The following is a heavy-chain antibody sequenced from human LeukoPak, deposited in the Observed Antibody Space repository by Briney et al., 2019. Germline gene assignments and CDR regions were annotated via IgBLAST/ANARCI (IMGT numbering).Heavy chain of an antibody. CDR1: GFIFSSYA. D-gene: IGHD5-18*01. Sequence: GGSLRLSCAASGFIFSSYAMSWVRQAPGKGLEWVSAISGSGGSTYYADSVKGRFTISRDNSKNTLYLQMNSLRAEDTAVYYCAKASGYSYGYEDYRGQGTLVTVSS. CDR2: ISGSGGST. V-gene: IGHV3-23*01. CDR3: AKASGYSYGYEDY. J-gene: IGHJ4*02.